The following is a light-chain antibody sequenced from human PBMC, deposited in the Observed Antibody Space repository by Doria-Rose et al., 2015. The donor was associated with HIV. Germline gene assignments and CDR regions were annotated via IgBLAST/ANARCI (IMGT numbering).Light chain of an antibody. Sequence: FQQEPGKAPKLLISASSRLPSGVPSRFSGSGSGTDFTLTISGLQPGDFATYYCQQTYSSPPWTFGQGTKVEMK. CDR3: QQTYSSPPWT. V-gene: IGKV1-39*01. J-gene: IGKJ1*01. CDR2: ASS.